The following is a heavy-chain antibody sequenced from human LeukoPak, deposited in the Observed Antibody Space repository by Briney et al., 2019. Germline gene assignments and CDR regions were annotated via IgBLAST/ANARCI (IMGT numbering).Heavy chain of an antibody. D-gene: IGHD3-10*01. Sequence: GGSLRLSCTASGFTFGDYAMSWVRQAPGKGLEWVSSFNDTGSSTYYADSVKGRFTISRDNSKNTLYLQMTNLRAEDTAVYFCAKDLLRIYWRTFDSWGQGALVIVSS. CDR3: AKDLLRIYWRTFDS. V-gene: IGHV3-23*01. CDR2: FNDTGSST. CDR1: GFTFGDYA. J-gene: IGHJ4*02.